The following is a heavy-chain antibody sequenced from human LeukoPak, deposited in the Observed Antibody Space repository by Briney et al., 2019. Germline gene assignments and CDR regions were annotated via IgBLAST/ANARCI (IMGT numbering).Heavy chain of an antibody. D-gene: IGHD2-2*02. CDR3: AKDMSIVVVPAALPHYFDY. CDR2: ISGSGGST. J-gene: IGHJ4*02. V-gene: IGHV3-23*01. CDR1: GFTFSSYA. Sequence: PGGSLRLSCAASGFTFSSYAMSWVRQAPGKGLEWVSAISGSGGSTYYADSVKGRFTISRDNSKNTLYLQMNSLRAEDTAVYYCAKDMSIVVVPAALPHYFDYWGQGTLVTVSS.